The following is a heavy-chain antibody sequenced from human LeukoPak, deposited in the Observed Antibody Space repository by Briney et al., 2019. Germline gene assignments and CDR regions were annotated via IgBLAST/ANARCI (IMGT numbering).Heavy chain of an antibody. J-gene: IGHJ4*02. CDR2: ISGSGGST. CDR1: GFTFSSYA. CDR3: AKDGLSILGPRTFDY. D-gene: IGHD1-26*01. V-gene: IGHV3-23*01. Sequence: GGSLRLSCAASGFTFSSYAMSWVRRAPGKGLEWVSGISGSGGSTYYADSVKGRFTMSRDNSKITLYLQMNSLRAEDTAVYYCAKDGLSILGPRTFDYWGQGTLVTVSS.